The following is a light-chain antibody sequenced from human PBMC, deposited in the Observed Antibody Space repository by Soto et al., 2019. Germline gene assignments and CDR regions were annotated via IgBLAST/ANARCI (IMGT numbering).Light chain of an antibody. Sequence: DIVMTQSPLSLAVTPGEPASISCSSSQSLLVSSGHNYLEWYVHKAGQSPQLLIYLVSNRASGVPDRFSGSGSGTDFTLKINRVEAEDVGTYYCMQALQSLTFGQGTRLEIK. CDR3: MQALQSLT. V-gene: IGKV2-28*01. CDR2: LVS. J-gene: IGKJ5*01. CDR1: QSLLVSSGHNY.